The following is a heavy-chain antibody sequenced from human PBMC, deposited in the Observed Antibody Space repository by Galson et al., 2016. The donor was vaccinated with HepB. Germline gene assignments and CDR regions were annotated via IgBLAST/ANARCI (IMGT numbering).Heavy chain of an antibody. CDR3: AEGAGGYYDY. Sequence: SVKVSCKASGYTFDSYFLHWLRQAPGQRPEWMGWITSGSGDTIYSQNFQGRLSITRDTSATTAYMELSSLRSEDTAIYFCAEGAGGYYDYWGQGTLVTVSS. D-gene: IGHD4/OR15-4a*01. CDR2: ITSGSGDT. J-gene: IGHJ4*02. CDR1: GYTFDSYF. V-gene: IGHV1-3*01.